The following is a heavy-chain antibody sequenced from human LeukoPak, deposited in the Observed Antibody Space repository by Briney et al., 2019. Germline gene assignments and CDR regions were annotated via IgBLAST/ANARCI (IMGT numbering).Heavy chain of an antibody. Sequence: GSLRLSCAASGFTFCSYAMSWVRQAPGKGLEWGSAISGSGGSTYYADSVKGRFTISRDNSKNTLYLQMNSLRAEDTAVYYCAKDQSPYQWLAFDYWGQGTLVTVSS. J-gene: IGHJ4*02. CDR1: GFTFCSYA. D-gene: IGHD6-19*01. CDR2: ISGSGGST. V-gene: IGHV3-23*01. CDR3: AKDQSPYQWLAFDY.